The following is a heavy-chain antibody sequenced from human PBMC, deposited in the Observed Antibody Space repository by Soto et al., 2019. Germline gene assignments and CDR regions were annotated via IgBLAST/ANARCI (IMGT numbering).Heavy chain of an antibody. CDR3: ARDGMGATTDDYYYYYGMDV. Sequence: SETLSLTSPFSGCSVISGSYYWSWIRQPPGKGLEWIGYIYYSGSTNYNPSLKSRVTISVDTSKNQFSLKLSSVTAADTAVYYCARDGMGATTDDYYYYYGMDVWGQGTTVTVSS. D-gene: IGHD1-26*01. J-gene: IGHJ6*02. CDR1: GCSVISGSYY. V-gene: IGHV4-61*01. CDR2: IYYSGST.